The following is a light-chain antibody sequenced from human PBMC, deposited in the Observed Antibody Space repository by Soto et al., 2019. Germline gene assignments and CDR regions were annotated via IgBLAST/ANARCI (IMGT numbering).Light chain of an antibody. J-gene: IGKJ1*01. V-gene: IGKV1-5*03. Sequence: DIQMTQSPSTLSGSVGDRVTITCRASQTISSWLAWYQQKPGKAPKLLIYRASTLKSGVPSRFSGSGSGTEFTLTISSLQPDEFATYYCQPYNSYSEAFGQGTKVDI. CDR1: QTISSW. CDR2: RAS. CDR3: QPYNSYSEA.